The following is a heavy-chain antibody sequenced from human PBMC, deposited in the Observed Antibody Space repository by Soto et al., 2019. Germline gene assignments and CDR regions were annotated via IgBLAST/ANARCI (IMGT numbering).Heavy chain of an antibody. CDR1: GFTFSSDW. D-gene: IGHD4-17*01. CDR2: ITNDGSNT. Sequence: GGSLRLSCAASGFTFSSDWMHWVRQAPGKGLVWVSGITNDGSNTSYADSVKGRFTISRDNSKNTLYLQMNSLRAEDTAVYYCARPTTVVTPRSMVYWGQGTLVTVSS. V-gene: IGHV3-74*01. J-gene: IGHJ4*02. CDR3: ARPTTVVTPRSMVY.